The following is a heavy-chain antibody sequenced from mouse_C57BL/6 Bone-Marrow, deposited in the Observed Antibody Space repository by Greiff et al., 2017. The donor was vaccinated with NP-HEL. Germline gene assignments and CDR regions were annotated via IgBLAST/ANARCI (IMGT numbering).Heavy chain of an antibody. J-gene: IGHJ4*01. CDR1: GYAFSSSW. CDR3: ARWSYDYDWGPMDY. V-gene: IGHV1-82*01. CDR2: IYPGDGDT. D-gene: IGHD2-4*01. Sequence: VQLQESGPELVKPGASVKISCKASGYAFSSSWMNWVKQRPGKGLEWIGRIYPGDGDTNYNGKFKGKATLTADKSSSIAYMQLSSLTSEDSAVYFCARWSYDYDWGPMDYWGQGTSVTVSS.